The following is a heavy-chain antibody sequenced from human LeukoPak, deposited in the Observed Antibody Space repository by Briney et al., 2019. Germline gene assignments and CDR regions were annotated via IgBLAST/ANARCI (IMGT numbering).Heavy chain of an antibody. D-gene: IGHD2-8*01. CDR3: ARAPYCTNGVCSFDY. V-gene: IGHV1-18*01. CDR2: ISPYNGNT. J-gene: IGHJ4*02. CDR1: GYTFTSYG. Sequence: ASVEVSCKTSGYTFTSYGISWVRQAPGQGLEWMGWISPYNGNTNYAQKLQGRVTMTPDTSTNTAYMDLRSLRSDDTAVYYCARAPYCTNGVCSFDYWGQGTLVTVSS.